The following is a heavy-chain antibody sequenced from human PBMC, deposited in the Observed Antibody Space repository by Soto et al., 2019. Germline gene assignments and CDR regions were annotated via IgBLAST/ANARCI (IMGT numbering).Heavy chain of an antibody. Sequence: PSETLSLTCTVSGGSTGSSSYYWGWIRQPPGKGLEWIGSIYYSGSTNYNPSLKSRVTISVDTSKNQFSLKLSSVTAADTAVYYCARVIRGSYRLYYYGMDVWGQGTTVTGSS. J-gene: IGHJ6*02. CDR2: IYYSGST. D-gene: IGHD1-26*01. CDR3: ARVIRGSYRLYYYGMDV. CDR1: GGSTGSSSYY. V-gene: IGHV4-39*07.